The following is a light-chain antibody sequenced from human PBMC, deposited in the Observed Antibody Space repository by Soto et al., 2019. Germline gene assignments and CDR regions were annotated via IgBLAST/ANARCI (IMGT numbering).Light chain of an antibody. Sequence: ESVLTQSPGTLSLSPGERATLSCRASQSVRSRYLAWYQQKPGQAPRLLIYGSSSRPPGIPDRVSGSGSGTEFTLPISRLEPEDLAVYYCKQYGTSPQTFAQGTKVEIK. CDR1: QSVRSRY. V-gene: IGKV3-20*01. J-gene: IGKJ1*01. CDR3: KQYGTSPQT. CDR2: GSS.